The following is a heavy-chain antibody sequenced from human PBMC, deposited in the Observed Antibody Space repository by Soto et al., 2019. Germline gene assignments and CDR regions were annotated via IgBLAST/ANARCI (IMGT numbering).Heavy chain of an antibody. V-gene: IGHV3-23*01. CDR2: ISGSGGST. J-gene: IGHJ6*02. CDR3: AKGTSGSSLRLYYYGMDV. D-gene: IGHD2-8*01. Sequence: EVQLLESGGGLVQPGGSLRLSCAASGFTFSSYAMSWVRQAPGKGLEWVSAISGSGGSTYYADSVKGRFTISRDNSKNTLYLQMNSLRAEDTAVYYCAKGTSGSSLRLYYYGMDVWCQGTTVTVSS. CDR1: GFTFSSYA.